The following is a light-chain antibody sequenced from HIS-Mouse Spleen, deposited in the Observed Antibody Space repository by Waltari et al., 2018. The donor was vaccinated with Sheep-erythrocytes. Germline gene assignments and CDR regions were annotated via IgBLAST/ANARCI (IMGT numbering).Light chain of an antibody. V-gene: IGKV2-28*01. CDR2: LGS. J-gene: IGKJ2*01. Sequence: DIVMTQSPLSLPVTPGEPASISCRSSQSLLHSNGYNYLDWYLQKPGQSPQLLIDLGSNRASGVPDRFSGRGSGTDFTLKISRVEAEDVGVYYCMQALQTPVSLNGYTFGQGTKLEIK. CDR3: MQALQTPVSLNGYT. CDR1: QSLLHSNGYNY.